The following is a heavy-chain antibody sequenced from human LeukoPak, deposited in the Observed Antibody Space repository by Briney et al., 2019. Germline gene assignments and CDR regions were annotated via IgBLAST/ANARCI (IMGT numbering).Heavy chain of an antibody. V-gene: IGHV3-74*01. Sequence: GGSLRLSCAASGFTSSAYWMHRVRQVPGKGLVWVSRINSDVSTTNYADSVKGRFTISRDNSKNTLYLQMNSLRAEDTAVYYCARDVGGIDYWGQGTLVTVSS. CDR1: GFTSSAYW. CDR2: INSDVSTT. J-gene: IGHJ4*02. D-gene: IGHD3-16*01. CDR3: ARDVGGIDY.